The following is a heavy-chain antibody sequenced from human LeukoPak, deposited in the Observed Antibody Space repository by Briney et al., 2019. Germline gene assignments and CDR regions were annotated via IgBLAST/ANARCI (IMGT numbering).Heavy chain of an antibody. CDR3: ARDIGSGWYEYHFYGMDV. CDR2: VSYDGSNK. J-gene: IGHJ6*02. CDR1: GFTFSSYG. V-gene: IGHV3-30*03. D-gene: IGHD6-19*01. Sequence: GRSLRLSCAASGFTFSSYGIHWVRQAPGKGLEWVAVVSYDGSNKYYADSVKGRFTISRDNARNSLFLQMNSLRAEDTAVYYCARDIGSGWYEYHFYGMDVWGQGTTVTVSS.